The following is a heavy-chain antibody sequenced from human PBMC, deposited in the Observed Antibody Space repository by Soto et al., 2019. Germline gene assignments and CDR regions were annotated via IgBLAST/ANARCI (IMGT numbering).Heavy chain of an antibody. J-gene: IGHJ4*02. CDR1: GGSISSGYW. V-gene: IGHV4-4*02. CDR3: ARNGAYVLEY. D-gene: IGHD4-17*01. CDR2: ISHTGST. Sequence: QVQLQESGPGLVKPSETLSLTCDVSGGSISSGYWWSWVRQSPGEGLEWIAEISHTGSTNYNPSFKSRVAVSADKSKNQCFLKLGSVTAADTAVYYCARNGAYVLEYWGQGTLVTVSS.